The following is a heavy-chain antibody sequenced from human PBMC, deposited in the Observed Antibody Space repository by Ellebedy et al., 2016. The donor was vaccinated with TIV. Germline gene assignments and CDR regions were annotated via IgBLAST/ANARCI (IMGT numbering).Heavy chain of an antibody. D-gene: IGHD3-22*01. J-gene: IGHJ2*01. V-gene: IGHV3-23*01. Sequence: GGSLRLSCAASGFTFISSAMSWVRQAPGKGLEWVSTITGSGDTTFYADSVTGRFPISSDNSNNTMYLQMNRLRAGDTAAYYCAKTRDYHDFVVSPTARYWYFDVWGRGALVTVSS. CDR2: ITGSGDTT. CDR1: GFTFISSA. CDR3: AKTRDYHDFVVSPTARYWYFDV.